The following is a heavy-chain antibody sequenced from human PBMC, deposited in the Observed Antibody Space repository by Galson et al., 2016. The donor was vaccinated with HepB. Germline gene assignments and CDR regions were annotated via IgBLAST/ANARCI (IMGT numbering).Heavy chain of an antibody. J-gene: IGHJ4*02. Sequence: SLRLSCAASGFTFSSYWMSWVRQAPGKGLEWVANVKQDGSEKYYVDSVKGRFTISRDNAKNSLYLQMNSLRAEDTAVYYCARDGPHDFWSGYPFDYWGQGTLVTVPS. CDR3: ARDGPHDFWSGYPFDY. V-gene: IGHV3-7*01. D-gene: IGHD3-3*01. CDR1: GFTFSSYW. CDR2: VKQDGSEK.